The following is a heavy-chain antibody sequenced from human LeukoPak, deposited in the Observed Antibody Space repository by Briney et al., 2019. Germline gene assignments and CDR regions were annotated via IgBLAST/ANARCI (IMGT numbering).Heavy chain of an antibody. V-gene: IGHV1-18*01. CDR3: ARAMKVAARLDYYYMDV. J-gene: IGHJ6*03. D-gene: IGHD6-6*01. CDR1: GYTFTSYG. CDR2: ISAYNGNT. Sequence: ASVKVSCKASGYTFTSYGISWVRQAPGQGLEWMGWISAYNGNTNYAQKLQGRVTMTTDTSTSTAYMELRSLRSDDTAVYYCARAMKVAARLDYYYMDVWGKGTTVTVSS.